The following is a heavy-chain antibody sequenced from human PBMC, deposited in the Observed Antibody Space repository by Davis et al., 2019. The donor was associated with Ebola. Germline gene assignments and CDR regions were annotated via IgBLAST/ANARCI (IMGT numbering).Heavy chain of an antibody. CDR1: GGSISSYY. V-gene: IGHV4-59*08. D-gene: IGHD5/OR15-5a*01. J-gene: IGHJ3*02. CDR2: IYYSGST. CDR3: ARHSTYSDAFDI. Sequence: MPSETLSLTCTVSGGSISSYYWSWIRQPPGKGLEWIGYIYYSGSTNYNPSLKSRVTISVDTSKNQFSLKLSSVTAADTAVYYCARHSTYSDAFDIWGQGTMVTVSS.